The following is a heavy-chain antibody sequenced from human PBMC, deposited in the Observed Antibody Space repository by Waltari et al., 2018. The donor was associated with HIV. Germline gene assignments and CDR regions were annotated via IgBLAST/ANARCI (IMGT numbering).Heavy chain of an antibody. CDR2: IGQYGSTE. D-gene: IGHD6-19*01. CDR1: GFSVSRYG. J-gene: IGHJ4*02. Sequence: QVQLVESGGGVVRPGRSLRLSCAESGFSVSRYGMHWVRQAPGKGLGWVAVIGQYGSTEYYAGFVKGRFTVSRDTAKNTLYLEMNRLRAEDTAVYHCARDPGTLLIAVAGAFDYWGPGIPVTVSS. V-gene: IGHV3-33*01. CDR3: ARDPGTLLIAVAGAFDY.